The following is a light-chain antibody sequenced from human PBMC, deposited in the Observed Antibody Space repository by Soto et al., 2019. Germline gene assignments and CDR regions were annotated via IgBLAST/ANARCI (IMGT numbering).Light chain of an antibody. J-gene: IGKJ1*01. V-gene: IGKV1-39*01. CDR3: QQSYSTSWT. CDR2: AAS. CDR1: QSISSY. Sequence: DIQMTQSPSSLSASVGDRVTITCRASQSISSYLNWYQQKPGKAPKLLIYAASSLQSGVPSRFRGSGSGTEFTLTISSLQPEDFATYYCQQSYSTSWTFGQGTKVEIK.